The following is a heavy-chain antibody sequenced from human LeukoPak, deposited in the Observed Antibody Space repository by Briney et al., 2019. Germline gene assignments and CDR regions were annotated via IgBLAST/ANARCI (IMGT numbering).Heavy chain of an antibody. V-gene: IGHV3-30*04. Sequence: GGSLRLSCAASKFTFSSYAIHWVRQAPGKGLEWVSIISHDGSYKYYTDSVKGRFTISRDNSKNTLLLQMNSLRAEDTAVYYCARDLRYSSGWSASGMDVWGKGTTVTISS. J-gene: IGHJ6*03. CDR2: ISHDGSYK. CDR3: ARDLRYSSGWSASGMDV. CDR1: KFTFSSYA. D-gene: IGHD6-19*01.